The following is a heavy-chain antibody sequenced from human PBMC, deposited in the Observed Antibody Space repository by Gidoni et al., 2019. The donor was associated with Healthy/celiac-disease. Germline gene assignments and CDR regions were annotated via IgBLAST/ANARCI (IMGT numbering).Heavy chain of an antibody. V-gene: IGHV4-61*02. J-gene: IGHJ6*02. CDR2: IYTSGST. CDR3: ARGATISGDYYYGMDV. D-gene: IGHD5-12*01. Sequence: GRIYTSGSTNYNPSLKSRVTISVDTSKNQFSLKLSSVTAADTAVYYCARGATISGDYYYGMDVWGQGTTVTVSS.